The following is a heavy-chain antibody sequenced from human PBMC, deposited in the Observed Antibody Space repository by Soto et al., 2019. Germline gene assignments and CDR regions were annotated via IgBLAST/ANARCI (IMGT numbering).Heavy chain of an antibody. V-gene: IGHV3-30*18. CDR1: GFTFSNYG. Sequence: QVQLVESGGGVVQPGRSLRLSCGASGFTFSNYGMHWVRQGPGKGLEWVAVISYDGNNEYYADSVKGRFTISRDNSKNTLYLQMDSLRAEDTAVYYCAKPGLVATIMSHFDYWGQGSLVTVSS. CDR2: ISYDGNNE. D-gene: IGHD5-12*01. CDR3: AKPGLVATIMSHFDY. J-gene: IGHJ4*02.